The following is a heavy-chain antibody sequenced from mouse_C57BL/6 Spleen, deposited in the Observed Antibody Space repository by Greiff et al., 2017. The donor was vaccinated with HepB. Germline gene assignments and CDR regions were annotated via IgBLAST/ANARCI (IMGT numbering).Heavy chain of an antibody. D-gene: IGHD2-4*01. CDR2: ISYSGST. Sequence: EVQLVESGPGMVKPSQSLSLTCTVTGYSITSGYDWHWIRHFPGNKLEWMGYISYSGSTNYNPSLKSRISITHDTSKNHFFLKLNSVTTEDTATYYCAREGDYGVLDYWGQGTTLTVSS. V-gene: IGHV3-1*01. J-gene: IGHJ2*01. CDR3: AREGDYGVLDY. CDR1: GYSITSGYD.